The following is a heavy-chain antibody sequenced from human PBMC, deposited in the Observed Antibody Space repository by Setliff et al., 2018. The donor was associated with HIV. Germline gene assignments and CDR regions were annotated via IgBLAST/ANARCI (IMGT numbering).Heavy chain of an antibody. Sequence: SETLSLTCTVSGGSISSYYWNWIRQPPGKGLEWIGYIYYSGSTNYNPSLKSRVTISVDTSKNQFSLKLTSVTAADTAVYYCARAGYYYDSSALAPYYYYGMDVWGQGTTVTVSS. CDR1: GGSISSYY. CDR3: ARAGYYYDSSALAPYYYYGMDV. D-gene: IGHD3-22*01. J-gene: IGHJ6*02. V-gene: IGHV4-59*01. CDR2: IYYSGST.